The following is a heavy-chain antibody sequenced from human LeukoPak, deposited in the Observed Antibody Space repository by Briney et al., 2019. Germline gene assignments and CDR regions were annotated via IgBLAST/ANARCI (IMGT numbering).Heavy chain of an antibody. CDR1: GFTFSSYS. Sequence: GGSLRLSCAASGFTFSSYSMNWVRQAPGKGLEWVGRIKSKTDGGTTDYAAPVKGRFTISRDDSKSTLYLQMNSLKTEDTAVYYCTTDQGYYYDSSGYSVDYWGQGTLVTVSS. CDR3: TTDQGYYYDSSGYSVDY. CDR2: IKSKTDGGTT. D-gene: IGHD3-22*01. J-gene: IGHJ4*02. V-gene: IGHV3-15*07.